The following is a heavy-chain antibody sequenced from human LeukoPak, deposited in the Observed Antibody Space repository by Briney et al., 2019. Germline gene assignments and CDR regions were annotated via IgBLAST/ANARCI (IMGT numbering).Heavy chain of an antibody. CDR3: VRGIDIVVVPAATNWFDP. CDR1: GGSFSGYY. V-gene: IGHV4-34*01. D-gene: IGHD2-2*01. CDR2: INHSGST. Sequence: SETLSLTCAVYGGSFSGYYWSWIRQPPGKGLEWIGEINHSGSTNYNPSLKSRVTISVDTSKNQFSLKLSSVTAADTAVYYCVRGIDIVVVPAATNWFDPWGQGTLVTVSS. J-gene: IGHJ5*02.